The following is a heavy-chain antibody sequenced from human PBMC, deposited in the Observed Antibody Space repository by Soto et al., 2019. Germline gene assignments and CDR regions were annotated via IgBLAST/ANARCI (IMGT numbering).Heavy chain of an antibody. V-gene: IGHV3-30*18. J-gene: IGHJ6*02. CDR3: AKDFEVAAAGTYYYYGMDV. CDR1: GFTFSSYG. Sequence: LRLSCAASGFTFSSYGMHWVRQAPGKGLEWVAVISYDGSNKYYADSVKGRFTISRDNSKNTLYLQMNSLRAEDTAVYYCAKDFEVAAAGTYYYYGMDVWGQGSTVTVSS. CDR2: ISYDGSNK. D-gene: IGHD6-13*01.